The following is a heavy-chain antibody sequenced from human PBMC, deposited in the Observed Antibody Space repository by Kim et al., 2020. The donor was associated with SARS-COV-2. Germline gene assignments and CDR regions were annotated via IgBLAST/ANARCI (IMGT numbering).Heavy chain of an antibody. D-gene: IGHD3-10*01. CDR3: GLRADAFDI. CDR2: GRT. J-gene: IGHJ3*02. V-gene: IGHV1-46*01. Sequence: GRTSYAPQYQGRVTMTRDTSTSTVYMELSSLRSEDTAVYYCGLRADAFDIWGQGTMVTVSS.